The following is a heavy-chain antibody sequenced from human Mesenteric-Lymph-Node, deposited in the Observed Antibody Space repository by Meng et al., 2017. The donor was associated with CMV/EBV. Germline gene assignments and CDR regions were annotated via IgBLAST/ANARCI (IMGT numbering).Heavy chain of an antibody. Sequence: GGSLRLSCAASGFTFSGYGMHWVRQAPGKGLEWVAFIGYDGRNKYYADSVKGRFTISRDTSKNTLYLQMSSLRAEDTAVYYCARDTRGGLGYYYGMDVWGQGTTVTVSS. J-gene: IGHJ6*02. CDR3: ARDTRGGLGYYYGMDV. V-gene: IGHV3-30*02. CDR2: IGYDGRNK. CDR1: GFTFSGYG. D-gene: IGHD3-16*01.